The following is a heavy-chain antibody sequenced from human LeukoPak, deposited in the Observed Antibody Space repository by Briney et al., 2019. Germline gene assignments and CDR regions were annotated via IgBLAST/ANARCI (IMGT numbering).Heavy chain of an antibody. CDR1: GFTFSSYA. J-gene: IGHJ5*02. D-gene: IGHD1-14*01. CDR3: ARDTSGWFDP. Sequence: GRSLRLSCPASGFTFSSYAMHWVRQAPGKGLEWVAVISYDGSNKYYADSVKGRFTISRDNSKNTLYLQMNSLRAEDTAVYYCARDTSGWFDPWGQGTLVTVSS. CDR2: ISYDGSNK. V-gene: IGHV3-30-3*01.